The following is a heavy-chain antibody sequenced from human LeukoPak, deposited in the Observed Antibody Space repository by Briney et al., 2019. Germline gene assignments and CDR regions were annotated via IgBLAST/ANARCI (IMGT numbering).Heavy chain of an antibody. CDR3: ARWTRGSGSYRFFYWFDP. D-gene: IGHD3-10*01. CDR1: GGSITTTSYY. J-gene: IGHJ5*02. V-gene: IGHV4-39*07. Sequence: PSETLSLTCSVSGGSITTTSYYWSWIRQPPGKGLEWIGEINHSGSTNYNPSLKSRVTISVDTSKNQFSLKLSSVTAADTAVYYCARWTRGSGSYRFFYWFDPWGQGTLVTVSS. CDR2: INHSGST.